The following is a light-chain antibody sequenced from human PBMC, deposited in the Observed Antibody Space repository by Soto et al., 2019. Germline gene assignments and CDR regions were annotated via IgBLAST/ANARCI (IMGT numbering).Light chain of an antibody. CDR2: DAS. CDR1: QTVINNY. J-gene: IGKJ1*01. V-gene: IGKV3-20*01. CDR3: QQYVGMWT. Sequence: EVAVTLSPATLDLSPGERATLSCRASQTVINNYLAWYQQKPGQAPRLLIYDASNRATGIPDRFTGSGSGTDFTLTINRLEPEDFAVYSGQQYVGMWTFGQGTKVDIK.